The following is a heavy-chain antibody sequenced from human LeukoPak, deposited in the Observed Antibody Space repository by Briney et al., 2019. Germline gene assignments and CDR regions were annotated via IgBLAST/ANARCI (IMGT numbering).Heavy chain of an antibody. CDR2: IYHSGST. Sequence: KPSETLSLTCTVSGGSISSSSYYWGWVRQPPGKGLEWIGEIYHSGSTNYNPSLKSRVTISVDKSKNQFSLKLSSVTAADTAVYYCARVPVIVVVQNWFDPWGQGTLVTVSS. V-gene: IGHV4-39*07. CDR3: ARVPVIVVVQNWFDP. D-gene: IGHD3-22*01. CDR1: GGSISSSSYY. J-gene: IGHJ5*02.